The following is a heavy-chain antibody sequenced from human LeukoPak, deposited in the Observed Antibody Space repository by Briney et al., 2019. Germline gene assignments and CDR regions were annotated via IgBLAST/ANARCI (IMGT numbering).Heavy chain of an antibody. V-gene: IGHV4-59*01. D-gene: IGHD3-22*01. CDR2: IYYSGST. J-gene: IGHJ4*02. Sequence: KPSETLSLTCTVSGGSISSYYWSWIRQPPGKGLEWIGYIYYSGSTNYNPSLKSRVTISVDTSKNQFSLKLSSVTAADTAVYYCARWHYYDSSGYYVFDYWGQGTLVTVSS. CDR3: ARWHYYDSSGYYVFDY. CDR1: GGSISSYY.